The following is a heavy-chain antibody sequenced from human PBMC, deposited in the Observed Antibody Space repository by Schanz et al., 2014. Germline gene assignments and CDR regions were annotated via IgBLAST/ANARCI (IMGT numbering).Heavy chain of an antibody. CDR2: INPIGGST. V-gene: IGHV1-46*01. CDR3: ARGGGPEDVFDI. Sequence: QVHLVQSGAEVHKPGASLKISCKASGYTFTNFFLHWVRQAPGQGLEWMGIINPIGGSTTYAQKFRGAVTLTTDTSTDTAFLELTSLRSEDTAVYYCARGGGPEDVFDIWGQGTILTVSS. J-gene: IGHJ3*02. CDR1: GYTFTNFF. D-gene: IGHD5-12*01.